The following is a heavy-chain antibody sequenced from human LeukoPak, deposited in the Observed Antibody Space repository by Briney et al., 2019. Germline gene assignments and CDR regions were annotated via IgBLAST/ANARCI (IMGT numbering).Heavy chain of an antibody. V-gene: IGHV4-61*02. CDR1: GASISGGYNY. Sequence: SQTLSLTCTVSGASISGGYNYWSWIRQPAGKGLEWIGRIYSSGSTNYNPSLKSRVTITVDTSKNQFSLNLNSVTAADTAVYYCARDRRDSSAWHGVTNYFDYWGQGSLVTVSS. CDR3: ARDRRDSSAWHGVTNYFDY. CDR2: IYSSGST. D-gene: IGHD6-19*01. J-gene: IGHJ4*02.